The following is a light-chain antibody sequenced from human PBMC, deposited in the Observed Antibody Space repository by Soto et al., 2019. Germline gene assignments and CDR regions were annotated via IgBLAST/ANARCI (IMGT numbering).Light chain of an antibody. V-gene: IGKV1-5*01. CDR1: QSISSY. Sequence: DIQVTQSPSSLSASVGDRVTITCRASQSISSYLNWYQQKPGKAPKLLIYDASSLQSGVPPRFSGSGSGTEFTLTIRSLQPEDIATYYCQQYSSYSAWTFGEGTKVDIK. CDR2: DAS. J-gene: IGKJ1*01. CDR3: QQYSSYSAWT.